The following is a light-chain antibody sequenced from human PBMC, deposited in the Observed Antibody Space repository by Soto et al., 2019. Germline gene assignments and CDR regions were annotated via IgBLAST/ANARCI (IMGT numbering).Light chain of an antibody. V-gene: IGKV1-5*01. CDR2: DAS. CDR3: QRYNAFSQT. J-gene: IGKJ1*01. CDR1: QSINSW. Sequence: DIQMTQSPSTLSASVGDRVTITCRASQSINSWVAWFQQKPGKAPKVLIYDASTLESGVPSRFSASGSGTEFTLTIDSLQPDDVATYYCQRYNAFSQTFCQGTKVEI.